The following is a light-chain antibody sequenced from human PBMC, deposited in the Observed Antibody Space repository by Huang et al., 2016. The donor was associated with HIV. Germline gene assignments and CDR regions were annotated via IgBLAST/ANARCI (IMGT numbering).Light chain of an antibody. CDR3: QQYNNWPLT. J-gene: IGKJ4*01. CDR2: GAS. V-gene: IGKV3-15*01. CDR1: QSVSSS. Sequence: EIVMTQSPATLSVSPGERATLSCRASQSVSSSLAWYQPKPVQAPRLLIYGASTRATGIPARFSGSGSGTEFTLTISSLQSEDFAVYYCQQYNNWPLTFGGGTKVEIK.